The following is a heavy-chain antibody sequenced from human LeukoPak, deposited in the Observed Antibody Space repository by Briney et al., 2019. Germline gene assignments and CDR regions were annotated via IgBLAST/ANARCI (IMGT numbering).Heavy chain of an antibody. Sequence: ASVKVSCKVSGYTLTQLSVNWVRQAPGKGLEWMGGFDVEDGEIIYAQKFQGRVTMTEDTSKDTAYMEMSRLRSEDTAVYYCATNRQIMILGVVIMPAFDIWGQGTMVTVSS. J-gene: IGHJ3*02. CDR1: GYTLTQLS. D-gene: IGHD3-3*01. V-gene: IGHV1-24*01. CDR2: FDVEDGEI. CDR3: ATNRQIMILGVVIMPAFDI.